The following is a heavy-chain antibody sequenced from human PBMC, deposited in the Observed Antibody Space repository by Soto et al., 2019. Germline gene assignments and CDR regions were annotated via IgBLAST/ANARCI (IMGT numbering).Heavy chain of an antibody. CDR2: ISKDGGWP. CDR3: AGEVPHWGGGLDV. V-gene: IGHV3-30-3*01. J-gene: IGHJ6*02. CDR1: GFTFSNHV. Sequence: HEQLMESGGGVVQPGRSLRVSCVASGFTFSNHVIHWVRQAPGKGLEWVAAISKDGGWPYYTDSVKGRLTISRDNSKNTVSLQMNRLRAEDTAVYYCAGEVPHWGGGLDVWGQGTTVTVSS. D-gene: IGHD7-27*01.